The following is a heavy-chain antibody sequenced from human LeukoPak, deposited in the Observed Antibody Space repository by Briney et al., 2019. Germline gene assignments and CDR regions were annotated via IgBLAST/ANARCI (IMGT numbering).Heavy chain of an antibody. D-gene: IGHD1-26*01. Sequence: SETLSLTCTVSGGSMTNSTYYWGWIRQPPGKGLEWIGSIYYSGSAYYNPSFKSRITISVDTSKNQFSLRLNSVTAADTAMYYCAKSGGYGLIDYWGQGTLVTVSS. CDR3: AKSGGYGLIDY. CDR1: GGSMTNSTYY. V-gene: IGHV4-39*01. CDR2: IYYSGSA. J-gene: IGHJ4*02.